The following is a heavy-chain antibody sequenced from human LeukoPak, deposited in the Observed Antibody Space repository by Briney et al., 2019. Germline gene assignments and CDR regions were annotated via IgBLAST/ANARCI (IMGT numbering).Heavy chain of an antibody. J-gene: IGHJ5*02. Sequence: GGSLRLSCAAYGFTFSTYWMTWVRQAPGKGLEWVANIKEDGSEKYYVDSVKGRFTISRDNAKNSLYLQMSSLRAEDTAVFYCARYYYGSGTSFDPWGQGTLVTVSS. D-gene: IGHD3-10*01. V-gene: IGHV3-7*01. CDR3: ARYYYGSGTSFDP. CDR2: IKEDGSEK. CDR1: GFTFSTYW.